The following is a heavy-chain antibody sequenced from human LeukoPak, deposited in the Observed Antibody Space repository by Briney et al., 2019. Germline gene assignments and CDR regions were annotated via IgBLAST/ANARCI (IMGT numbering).Heavy chain of an antibody. J-gene: IGHJ4*01. Sequence: PGGSLRLSCAASGFTFRSYAMNWVRQAPGKGLEWVSSIDIGGGTTYYADSVKGRFTISRDNSKNTLYLQMNSLRAEDTAVYYCAKGPLTRGFEYWGHGTLVTVSS. D-gene: IGHD3-10*01. V-gene: IGHV3-23*01. CDR3: AKGPLTRGFEY. CDR1: GFTFRSYA. CDR2: IDIGGGTT.